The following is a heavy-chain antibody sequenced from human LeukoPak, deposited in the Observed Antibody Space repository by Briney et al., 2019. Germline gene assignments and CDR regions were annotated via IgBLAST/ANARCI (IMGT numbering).Heavy chain of an antibody. D-gene: IGHD6-13*01. J-gene: IGHJ4*02. CDR2: INPSGGST. Sequence: ASVKVSCKASGYTFTSYYMHWVRQAPGQGLEGMGIINPSGGSTSYAQKFQGGVTMTRDTSTSTVYMELSSLRSEDTAVYYCARDRIAAAGTNDYWGQGTLVTVSS. CDR1: GYTFTSYY. V-gene: IGHV1-46*01. CDR3: ARDRIAAAGTNDY.